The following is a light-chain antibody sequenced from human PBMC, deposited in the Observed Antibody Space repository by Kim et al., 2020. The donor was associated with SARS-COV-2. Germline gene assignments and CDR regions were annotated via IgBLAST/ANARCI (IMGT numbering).Light chain of an antibody. V-gene: IGKV3-15*01. CDR1: QSVSSN. Sequence: STGESATLSCRASQSVSSNLAWYHQKPGQAPRLLIYGASTRATGIPARFSGSGSGTEFTLTISSLQSEDFAVYYCQQYNNWPPLTFGGGTKVDIK. CDR3: QQYNNWPPLT. CDR2: GAS. J-gene: IGKJ4*01.